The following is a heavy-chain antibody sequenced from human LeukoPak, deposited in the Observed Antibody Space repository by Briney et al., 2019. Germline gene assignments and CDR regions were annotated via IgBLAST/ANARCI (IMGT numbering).Heavy chain of an antibody. J-gene: IGHJ5*02. D-gene: IGHD3-22*01. CDR2: INPNSGGT. CDR3: ARENYYDSSGYYYQA. Sequence: ASVKVSCKASGYTFTGYYMHWVRQAPGQGLEWMGWINPNSGGTNYAQKFQGRVTMTRDTSISTAYMELSRLRSDDTAVYYCARENYYDSSGYYYQAWGQGTLVTVSS. CDR1: GYTFTGYY. V-gene: IGHV1-2*02.